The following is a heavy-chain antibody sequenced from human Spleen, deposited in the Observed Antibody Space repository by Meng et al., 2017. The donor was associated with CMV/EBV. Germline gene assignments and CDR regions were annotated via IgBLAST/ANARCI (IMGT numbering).Heavy chain of an antibody. J-gene: IGHJ4*02. Sequence: GGSLRLSCAASGFTFSSYAMHWVRQAPGKGLEWVAVISYDGSNKYYADSVKGRFTISRDNSKNTLYLQMNSLRAEDTAVYYCARSSSFNYYDSSGYLDYWGQGTLVTVSS. CDR2: ISYDGSNK. V-gene: IGHV3-30*04. D-gene: IGHD3-22*01. CDR1: GFTFSSYA. CDR3: ARSSSFNYYDSSGYLDY.